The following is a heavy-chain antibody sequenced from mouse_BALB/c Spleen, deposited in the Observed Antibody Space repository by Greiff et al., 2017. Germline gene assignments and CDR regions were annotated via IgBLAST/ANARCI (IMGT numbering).Heavy chain of an antibody. CDR2: IYPYNGGT. CDR1: GYTFTDYN. V-gene: IGHV1S29*02. J-gene: IGHJ4*01. Sequence: EVQLQQSGPELVKPGASVKISCKASGYTFTDYNMHWVKQSHGKSLEWIGYIYPYNGGTGYNQKFKSKATLTVDNSSSTAYMELRSLTSEDSAVYYCAREAITTVVAPYAMDYWGQGTSVTVSS. CDR3: AREAITTVVAPYAMDY. D-gene: IGHD1-1*01.